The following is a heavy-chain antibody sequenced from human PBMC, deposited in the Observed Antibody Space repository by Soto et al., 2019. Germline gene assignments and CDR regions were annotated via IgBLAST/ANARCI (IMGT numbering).Heavy chain of an antibody. CDR2: IYYSGST. D-gene: IGHD3-3*01. CDR3: ARDGTRYYDFWSGYSRWYYYGMDV. Sequence: SETLSLTCTVSGGSISSGGYYWSWIRQHPGKGLEWIGYIYYSGSTYYNPSLKSRVTISVDTSKNQFSLKLSSVTAADTAVYYCARDGTRYYDFWSGYSRWYYYGMDVWGQGTTVTVSS. V-gene: IGHV4-31*03. CDR1: GGSISSGGYY. J-gene: IGHJ6*02.